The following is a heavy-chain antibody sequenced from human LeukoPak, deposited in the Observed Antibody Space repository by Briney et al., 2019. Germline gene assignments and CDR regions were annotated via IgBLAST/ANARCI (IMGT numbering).Heavy chain of an antibody. CDR3: ARLGDPPIGHDAFDI. D-gene: IGHD3-16*01. Sequence: SETLSLTCTVSGGSISSGSYYWSWIRQPAGKGLEWIGRIYTSGSTNYNPSLKSRVTMSVDTSKNQFSLKLSSVTAADTAVYYCARLGDPPIGHDAFDIWGQGTMVTVSS. CDR1: GGSISSGSYY. V-gene: IGHV4-61*02. J-gene: IGHJ3*02. CDR2: IYTSGST.